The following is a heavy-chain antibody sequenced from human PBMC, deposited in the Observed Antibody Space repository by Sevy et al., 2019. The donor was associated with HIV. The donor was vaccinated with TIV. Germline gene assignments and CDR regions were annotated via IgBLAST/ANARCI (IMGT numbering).Heavy chain of an antibody. D-gene: IGHD2-8*01. Sequence: SETLSLSCSVSGDSINSYYWSWIRQPPGKRLEWIGYVYNSGSTNNNPSLKSGVTISIDTSNNQFYLNLNSVTAADTGMNYCARLGCCTTGGCRYFDHWGQGTPVTVSS. V-gene: IGHV4-59*08. J-gene: IGHJ4*02. CDR2: VYNSGST. CDR1: GDSINSYY. CDR3: ARLGCCTTGGCRYFDH.